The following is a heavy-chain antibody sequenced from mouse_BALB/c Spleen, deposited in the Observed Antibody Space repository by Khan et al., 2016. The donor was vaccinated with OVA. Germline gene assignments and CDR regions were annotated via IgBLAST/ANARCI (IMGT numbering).Heavy chain of an antibody. J-gene: IGHJ3*01. V-gene: IGHV5-6*01. Sequence: EVELVESGGDLVKPGGWLKLSCAASGFTFSSFVMSWVRQTPEKRLEWVATISSAGTYTYYPDSVKGRFTISRDNAKNTLYLQMNSLRSEDTAIYYCASGNYGWFAYWGQGTLVTVSA. CDR1: GFTFSSFV. CDR2: ISSAGTYT. D-gene: IGHD2-1*01. CDR3: ASGNYGWFAY.